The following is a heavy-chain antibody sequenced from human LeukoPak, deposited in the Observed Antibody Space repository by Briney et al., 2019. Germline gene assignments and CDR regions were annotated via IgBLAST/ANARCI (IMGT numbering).Heavy chain of an antibody. CDR2: ISAYNGNT. D-gene: IGHD6-19*01. J-gene: IGHJ4*02. CDR1: GYTFTSYG. Sequence: ASVKVSCKASGYTFTSYGISWVRQAPGQGLEWMGWISAYNGNTNYAQKLQGRVTMTTDTSTSTGYMELRSLRSDDTAVYYCARDRAVAGTYYFDYWGQGTLVTVSS. CDR3: ARDRAVAGTYYFDY. V-gene: IGHV1-18*01.